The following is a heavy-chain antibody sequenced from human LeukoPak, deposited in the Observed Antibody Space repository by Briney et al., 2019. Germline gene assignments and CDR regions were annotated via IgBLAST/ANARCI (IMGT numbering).Heavy chain of an antibody. D-gene: IGHD2-2*01. V-gene: IGHV3-9*01. Sequence: GRSLRLSCAASGFTFDDYAMHWVRQAPGKGLEWVSGISWNSGSIGYADSVKGRFTISRDNAKNSLYLQMNSLRAEDTAVYYCAREAGRYCSSTSCYVDYWGQGTLVAVSS. CDR1: GFTFDDYA. CDR3: AREAGRYCSSTSCYVDY. J-gene: IGHJ4*02. CDR2: ISWNSGSI.